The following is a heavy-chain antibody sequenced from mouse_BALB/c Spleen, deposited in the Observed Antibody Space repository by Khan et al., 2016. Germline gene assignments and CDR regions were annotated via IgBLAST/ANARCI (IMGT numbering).Heavy chain of an antibody. CDR1: GYSITSGYY. V-gene: IGHV3-6*02. D-gene: IGHD4-1*01. CDR2: ISYDGSN. CDR3: ASNWEGWYFDV. Sequence: EVQLQESGPGLVKPSQSLSLTCSVTGYSITSGYYWNWIRQFPGNKLEWMGYISYDGSNNYNPSLKNRISITRDTSKNQFFLKLNSVTTEDTATYYCASNWEGWYFDVWGAGTTVTVSS. J-gene: IGHJ1*01.